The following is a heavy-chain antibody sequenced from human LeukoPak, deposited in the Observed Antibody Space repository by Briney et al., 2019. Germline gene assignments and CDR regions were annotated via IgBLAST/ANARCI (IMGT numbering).Heavy chain of an antibody. V-gene: IGHV3-48*01. CDR3: ARDRDYDYGDFDY. Sequence: GGFLRLSCAASGFTFSSYSMNWVRQAPGKGLEWVSYISSSSSTIYYADSVKGRFTISRDNAKNSLYLQMNSLRAEDTAVYYCARDRDYDYGDFDYWGQGTLVTVSS. CDR2: ISSSSSTI. D-gene: IGHD4-17*01. CDR1: GFTFSSYS. J-gene: IGHJ4*02.